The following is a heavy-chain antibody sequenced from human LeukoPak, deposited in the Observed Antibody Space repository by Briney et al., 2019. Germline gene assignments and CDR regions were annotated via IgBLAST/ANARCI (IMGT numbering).Heavy chain of an antibody. D-gene: IGHD6-19*01. CDR1: GDSISSGDSY. CDR2: IYYSGRT. V-gene: IGHV4-31*03. CDR3: ARGAYRSAWADS. Sequence: SETLSLTCNVSGDSISSGDSYWNWIRQQPGKGLEWIGYIYYSGRTYYNPSLRLRLTISVDTSNNLFSLRLTSVTAADTAVYYCARGAYRSAWADSWGQGTLVTVSS. J-gene: IGHJ4*02.